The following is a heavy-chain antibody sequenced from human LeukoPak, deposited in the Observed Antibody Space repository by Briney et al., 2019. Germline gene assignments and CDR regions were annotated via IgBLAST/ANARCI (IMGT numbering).Heavy chain of an antibody. D-gene: IGHD2-2*01. CDR1: GFTFSSYG. Sequence: PGRSLRLSCAASGFTFSSYGMHWVRQAPGKGLEWVAVISYDGSNKYYADSVKGRFTISRDNSKNTLYLQVNSLRAEDTAVYYCAKDSYCSSTSCYSDGMDVWGQGTTVTVSS. V-gene: IGHV3-30*18. CDR3: AKDSYCSSTSCYSDGMDV. CDR2: ISYDGSNK. J-gene: IGHJ6*02.